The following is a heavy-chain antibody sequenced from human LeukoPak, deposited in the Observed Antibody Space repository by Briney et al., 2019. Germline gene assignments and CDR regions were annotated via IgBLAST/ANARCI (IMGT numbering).Heavy chain of an antibody. Sequence: SETLSLTCAVYGGSFSGYYWRWIRQPPGKGLEWIEEINHSGSTNYNPSLKSRVTISVDTSKNQFSLKLSSVTAADTAVYYCARGIAVAGTSAGGYFDYWGQGTLVTVSS. CDR3: ARGIAVAGTSAGGYFDY. V-gene: IGHV4-34*01. J-gene: IGHJ4*02. CDR1: GGSFSGYY. CDR2: INHSGST. D-gene: IGHD6-19*01.